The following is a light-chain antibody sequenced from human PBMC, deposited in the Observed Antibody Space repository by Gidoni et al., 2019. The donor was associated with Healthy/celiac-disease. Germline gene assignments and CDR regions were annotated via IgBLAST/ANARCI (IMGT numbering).Light chain of an antibody. CDR2: WAS. Sequence: DIVMTQSPDSLAGSLGERATINCKSSQSVLYNSNNKNYLAWYQQKPGQPPKLLIYWASTRESGVPDRFSGSGSGTDFTLTISSLQAEDVAVYYCQQYYSTPLTFXGXTKVEI. CDR3: QQYYSTPLT. J-gene: IGKJ4*01. CDR1: QSVLYNSNNKNY. V-gene: IGKV4-1*01.